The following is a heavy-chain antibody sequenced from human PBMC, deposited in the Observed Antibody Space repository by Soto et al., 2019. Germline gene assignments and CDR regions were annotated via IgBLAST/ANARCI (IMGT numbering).Heavy chain of an antibody. V-gene: IGHV1-46*03. CDR2: INPSGGST. Sequence: QVQLVQSGAEVKKPGASVKVSCKASGYTFTSYYMHWVRQAPGQGLEWMGIINPSGGSTSYAQKFRGGVTMTRNTSTSTVYVGLGSLGSEATALYSGAGEFKDQLVPGIWSAPWGKGTLVTVPS. J-gene: IGHJ5*02. CDR3: AGEFKDQLVPGIWSAP. CDR1: GYTFTSYY. D-gene: IGHD2-2*01.